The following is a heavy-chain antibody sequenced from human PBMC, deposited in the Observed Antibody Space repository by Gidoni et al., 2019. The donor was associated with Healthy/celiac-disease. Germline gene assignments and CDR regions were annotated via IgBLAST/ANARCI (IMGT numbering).Heavy chain of an antibody. Sequence: QLQLQESGPGLVKPSETLSLTCTVSGGSISSSSYYWGWIRQPPGKGLEWIGSIYYSGSTYYNPSLKSRVTISVDTSKNQFSLKLSSVTAADTAVYYCARPRLPDSSGYYGAFDIWGQGTMVTVSS. D-gene: IGHD3-22*01. CDR2: IYYSGST. J-gene: IGHJ3*02. CDR1: GGSISSSSYY. CDR3: ARPRLPDSSGYYGAFDI. V-gene: IGHV4-39*01.